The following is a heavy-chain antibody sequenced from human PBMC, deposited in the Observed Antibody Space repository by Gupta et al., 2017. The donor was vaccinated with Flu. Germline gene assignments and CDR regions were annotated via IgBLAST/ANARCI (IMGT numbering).Heavy chain of an antibody. Sequence: VGRIKSKSEGETIDYAAPVKGRFTISKDASMGTLYLRMDSLKTEDTAVYYCTTPRYCTSTSCGSIDYLGQGTLVTVSS. V-gene: IGHV3-15*01. J-gene: IGHJ4*02. D-gene: IGHD2-2*01. CDR2: IKSKSEGETI. CDR3: TTPRYCTSTSCGSIDY.